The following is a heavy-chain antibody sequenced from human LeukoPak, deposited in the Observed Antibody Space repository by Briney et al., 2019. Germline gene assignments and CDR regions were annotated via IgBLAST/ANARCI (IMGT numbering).Heavy chain of an antibody. Sequence: ASVKVSCKASGSTFTSYYIHWVRQAAGQGLEWMGIINPSGDGDSTSYAQKFQGRVIMTRDMSTNTVYMELSSLRSEDTAVYYCARGVCSGTSCYWGHNWFDPWGPGTLVTVSS. CDR3: ARGVCSGTSCYWGHNWFDP. CDR1: GSTFTSYY. V-gene: IGHV1-46*01. J-gene: IGHJ5*02. D-gene: IGHD2-2*01. CDR2: INPSGDGDST.